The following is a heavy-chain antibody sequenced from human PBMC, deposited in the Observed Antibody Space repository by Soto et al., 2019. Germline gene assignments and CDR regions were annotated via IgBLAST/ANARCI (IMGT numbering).Heavy chain of an antibody. CDR3: ARVGGGYQLLHAFDI. CDR1: GFTFSSYS. V-gene: IGHV3-21*01. D-gene: IGHD2-2*01. J-gene: IGHJ3*02. Sequence: PGGSLRLSCAASGFTFSSYSMNWVRQAPGKGLEWVSSISSSSSYIYYADSVKGRFTISRDNAKNSLYLQMNSLRAEDTAVYYCARVGGGYQLLHAFDIWGQGTMVTVS. CDR2: ISSSSSYI.